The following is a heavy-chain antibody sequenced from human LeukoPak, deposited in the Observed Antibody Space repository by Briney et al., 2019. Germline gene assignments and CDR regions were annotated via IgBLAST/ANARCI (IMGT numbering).Heavy chain of an antibody. CDR2: ISTDGSST. D-gene: IGHD2/OR15-2a*01. Sequence: GGSLRLSCAASGFTFSKYWMHWLRQAPGKGLVWVSRISTDGSSTSYADSVKGRFTISRDNGKNTLYLQMNSLRAEDTAVYYCASYLTSIPSGMDVWGQGTTVTVSS. CDR3: ASYLTSIPSGMDV. CDR1: GFTFSKYW. J-gene: IGHJ6*02. V-gene: IGHV3-74*01.